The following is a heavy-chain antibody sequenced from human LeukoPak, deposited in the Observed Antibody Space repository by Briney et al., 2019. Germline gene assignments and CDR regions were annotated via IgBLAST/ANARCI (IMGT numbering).Heavy chain of an antibody. CDR3: ARGPDYGDYQYYFDY. CDR2: ISSSSSYI. V-gene: IGHV3-21*01. J-gene: IGHJ4*02. Sequence: GGSLRLSCAASGFTFSSYAMSWVRQAPGKGLEWVSSISSSSSYIYYADSVKGRFTISRDNAKNSLYLQMNSLRAEDTAVYYCARGPDYGDYQYYFDYWGQGTLVTVSS. CDR1: GFTFSSYA. D-gene: IGHD4-17*01.